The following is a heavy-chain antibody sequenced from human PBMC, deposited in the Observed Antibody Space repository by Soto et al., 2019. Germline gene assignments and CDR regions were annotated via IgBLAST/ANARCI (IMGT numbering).Heavy chain of an antibody. Sequence: GGSPRLSSAAPGFPFTTPRIKLVPQAPGEGLEWVGRIKSKVDGGTTDFAAPVKGRFAISRDDSRSMMYMQMNSLKIEDTAVYYCTTDSDFSARLVRFDYWGRGTLVTVSS. CDR1: GFPFTTPR. CDR3: TTDSDFSARLVRFDY. D-gene: IGHD3-3*01. J-gene: IGHJ4*01. V-gene: IGHV3-15*07. CDR2: IKSKVDGGTT.